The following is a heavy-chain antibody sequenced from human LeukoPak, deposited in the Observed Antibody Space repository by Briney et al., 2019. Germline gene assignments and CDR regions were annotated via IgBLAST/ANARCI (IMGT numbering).Heavy chain of an antibody. V-gene: IGHV3-21*01. CDR3: ARAESRGCSLDY. CDR1: GFTFSSYA. D-gene: IGHD5-18*01. Sequence: GGSLRLSCAASGFTFSSYAMHWVRQAPGKGLEWVSSISSSSSYIYYADSVKGRFTISRDNAKNSLYLQMNSLRAEDTAVYYCARAESRGCSLDYWGQGTLVIVSS. CDR2: ISSSSSYI. J-gene: IGHJ4*02.